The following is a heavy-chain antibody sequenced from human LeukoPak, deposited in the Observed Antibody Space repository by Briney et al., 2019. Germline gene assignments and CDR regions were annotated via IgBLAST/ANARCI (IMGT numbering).Heavy chain of an antibody. CDR3: AKVYDYDYVWGIDC. CDR2: ITTSSNTI. CDR1: GFTFSSYG. Sequence: PGGSLRLSCAASGFTFSSYGMNWVRQAPGKGLEWVSYITTSSNTIYYADSVKGRFTISRDNAKNSLFLQMNSLRAEDTAVYYCAKVYDYDYVWGIDCWGQGTLVTVSS. D-gene: IGHD3-16*01. J-gene: IGHJ4*02. V-gene: IGHV3-48*01.